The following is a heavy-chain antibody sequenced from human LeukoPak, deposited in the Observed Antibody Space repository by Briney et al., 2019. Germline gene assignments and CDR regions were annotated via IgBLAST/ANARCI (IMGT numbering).Heavy chain of an antibody. D-gene: IGHD6-13*01. J-gene: IGHJ4*02. CDR2: INPNSGST. Sequence: ASVKVSCKASGYTFTGYYMHWVRQAPGQGLEWMGWINPNSGSTGYAQKFQGRVSMTWNTSISTAYMELSSLKSDDTAVYYCARPERHSSSSRIYYFDYWGQGALVTVSS. V-gene: IGHV1-2*02. CDR3: ARPERHSSSSRIYYFDY. CDR1: GYTFTGYY.